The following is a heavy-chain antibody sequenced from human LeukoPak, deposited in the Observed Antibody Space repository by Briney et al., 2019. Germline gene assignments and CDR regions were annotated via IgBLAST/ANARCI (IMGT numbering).Heavy chain of an antibody. CDR1: GFTFSDYY. CDR3: ARDSAVYYGSGSYDYYYGMDV. Sequence: KPGGSLRLSCAASGFTFSDYYMSWIRQAPGKGLEWVSYISSSGSTIYYADSVKGRFTISRDNAKNSLYLQMNSLRAEDTAVYYCARDSAVYYGSGSYDYYYGMDVWGQGTTVTVSS. D-gene: IGHD3-10*01. J-gene: IGHJ6*02. CDR2: ISSSGSTI. V-gene: IGHV3-11*01.